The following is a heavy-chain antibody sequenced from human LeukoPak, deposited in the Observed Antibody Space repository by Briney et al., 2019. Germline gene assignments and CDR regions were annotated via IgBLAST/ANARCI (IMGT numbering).Heavy chain of an antibody. D-gene: IGHD2-2*01. CDR1: GGSISSSSYY. J-gene: IGHJ4*02. Sequence: SETLSLTCTVSGGSISSSSYYWGWIRQPPGKGLEWIGSIYYSGSTYYNPSLKSRVTISVDTSKNQFSLKLSSVTAADTAVYYCANSRCSSTSCSFGFDYWGQGTLDTVSS. V-gene: IGHV4-39*01. CDR2: IYYSGST. CDR3: ANSRCSSTSCSFGFDY.